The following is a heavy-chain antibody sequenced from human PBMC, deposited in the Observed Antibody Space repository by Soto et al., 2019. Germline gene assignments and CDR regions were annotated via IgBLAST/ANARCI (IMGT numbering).Heavy chain of an antibody. Sequence: ASVKVSCKASGGTFSSYAISWVRQAPGQGLEWMGGIIPIFGTANYAQKFQGRVTITADESTSTAYMELSSLRSEDTAVYYCARGTIFGVVQIRGWFDPWGQGTLVTVSS. CDR3: ARGTIFGVVQIRGWFDP. V-gene: IGHV1-69*13. J-gene: IGHJ5*02. D-gene: IGHD3-3*01. CDR2: IIPIFGTA. CDR1: GGTFSSYA.